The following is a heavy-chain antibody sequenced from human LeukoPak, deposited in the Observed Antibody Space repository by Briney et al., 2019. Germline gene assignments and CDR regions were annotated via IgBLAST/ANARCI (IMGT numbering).Heavy chain of an antibody. CDR3: ARDRADPDYGDYVFAY. CDR1: GFTFSSYW. J-gene: IGHJ4*02. D-gene: IGHD4-17*01. V-gene: IGHV3-7*01. Sequence: PGGSLRLSCAASGFTFSSYWMSWVRQAPGKGLEWVANIKQDGSEKYYVDSAKGRFTISRDNAKNSLYLQMNSLRAEDTAVYYCARDRADPDYGDYVFAYWGQGTLVTVSS. CDR2: IKQDGSEK.